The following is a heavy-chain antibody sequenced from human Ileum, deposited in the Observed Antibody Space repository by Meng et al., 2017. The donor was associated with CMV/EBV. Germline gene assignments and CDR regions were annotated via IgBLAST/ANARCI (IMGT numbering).Heavy chain of an antibody. CDR2: IKQDESEK. CDR1: GFTLTNYW. CDR3: ARGVGALTEPDY. Sequence: GESLKISCAASGFTLTNYWMSWVRQAPGKGLEWVASIKQDESEKYYVDSVVGRFTISRDIAKNSLFLQMNSLRAEDTAVYYCARGVGALTEPDYWGQGTLVTVSS. D-gene: IGHD3-16*01. J-gene: IGHJ4*02. V-gene: IGHV3-7*01.